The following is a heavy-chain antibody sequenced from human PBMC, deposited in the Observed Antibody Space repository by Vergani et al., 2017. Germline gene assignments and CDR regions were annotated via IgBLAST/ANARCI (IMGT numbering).Heavy chain of an antibody. CDR1: GGSVSSSSW. D-gene: IGHD4-17*01. CDR2: IYHSGTT. Sequence: QMQLQESGPGLVKPPGTLSLTCAVSGGSVSSSSWWSWVRQPPGKGLEWIGEIYHSGTTNFTPSLKSRVTMSIDKSKNQFSLKLNSVTAADTAVYYCTRGYGDYGADWGQGILVTVSS. CDR3: TRGYGDYGAD. J-gene: IGHJ4*02. V-gene: IGHV4-4*03.